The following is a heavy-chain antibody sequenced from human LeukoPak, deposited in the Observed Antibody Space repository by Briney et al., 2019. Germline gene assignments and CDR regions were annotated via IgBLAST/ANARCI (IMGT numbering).Heavy chain of an antibody. D-gene: IGHD3-3*01. CDR1: GGTFSSYA. CDR2: IIPIFGTA. CDR3: ATHRTPTGHHDFWSGYYGDYYYYMDV. V-gene: IGHV1-69*13. Sequence: SVKVSCKASGGTFSSYAISWVRQAPGQGLEWMGGIIPIFGTANYAQKFQGRVTITADESTSTAYMELSSLRSEDTAVYYCATHRTPTGHHDFWSGYYGDYYYYMDVWGKGTTVTVSS. J-gene: IGHJ6*03.